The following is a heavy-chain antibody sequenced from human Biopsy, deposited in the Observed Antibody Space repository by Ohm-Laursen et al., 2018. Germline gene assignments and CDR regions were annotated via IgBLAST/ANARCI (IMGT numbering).Heavy chain of an antibody. J-gene: IGHJ6*02. V-gene: IGHV4-59*01. CDR2: IYYSGST. CDR3: ARATNSTGWPYYYFYGMDV. CDR1: GGSISSDY. D-gene: IGHD2/OR15-2a*01. Sequence: SETLSLTCTVSGGSISSDYWSWIRQTPGKGLEWIGYIYYSGSTNYNPSLKSRVTTSVDTSKNQFSLRLNSVTAADTAVYYCARATNSTGWPYYYFYGMDVWGQGTTVTVSS.